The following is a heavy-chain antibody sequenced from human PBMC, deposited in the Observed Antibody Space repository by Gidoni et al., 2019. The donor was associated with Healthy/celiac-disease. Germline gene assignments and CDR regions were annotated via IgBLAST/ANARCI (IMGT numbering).Heavy chain of an antibody. V-gene: IGHV3-21*01. CDR2: ISSSSSYI. Sequence: EVQLVESGGGLVKPGGSLRLSCAASGFTFSSYSMNWVRQAPGKGLEWVSSISSSSSYIYYADSVKGRFTISRDNAKNSLYLQMNSLRAEDTAVYYCARDYRGIAVAGTGGYDYWGQGTLVTVSS. J-gene: IGHJ4*02. CDR3: ARDYRGIAVAGTGGYDY. CDR1: GFTFSSYS. D-gene: IGHD6-19*01.